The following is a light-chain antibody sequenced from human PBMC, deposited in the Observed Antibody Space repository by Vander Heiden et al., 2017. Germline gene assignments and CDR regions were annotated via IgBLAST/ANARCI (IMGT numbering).Light chain of an antibody. V-gene: IGLV1-44*01. CDR1: SSNIGSNT. CDR3: AAWDDSLSGSYV. CDR2: SNN. Sequence: QSVLTQPPSASGTPGQRVTISCSGSSSNIGSNTVHWYQQRPGTAPKLLIYSNNQRPSGVPDRFSGSKSGTSASLAISGLQSEDEADYYCAAWDDSLSGSYVFGTGTKVTVL. J-gene: IGLJ1*01.